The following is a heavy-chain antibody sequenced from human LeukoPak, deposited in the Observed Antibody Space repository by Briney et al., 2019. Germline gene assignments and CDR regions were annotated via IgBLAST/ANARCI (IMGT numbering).Heavy chain of an antibody. D-gene: IGHD2-8*01. J-gene: IGHJ3*02. V-gene: IGHV1-18*01. Sequence: ASVKVSCKASGYTFTSYGISWVRQAPGQGLEWMGWISAYNGNTNYAQKFQGRVTITADKSTSTAYMELSSLRSEDTAVYYCARGHRSMDAFDIWGQGTMVTVSS. CDR2: ISAYNGNT. CDR3: ARGHRSMDAFDI. CDR1: GYTFTSYG.